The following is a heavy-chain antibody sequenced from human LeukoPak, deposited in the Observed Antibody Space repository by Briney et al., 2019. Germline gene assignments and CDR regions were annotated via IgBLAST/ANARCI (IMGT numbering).Heavy chain of an antibody. CDR2: LSFDGSNK. CDR1: GFTFSTYG. J-gene: IGHJ2*01. V-gene: IGHV3-30*18. CDR3: AKDPALLWFGENWYFDL. D-gene: IGHD3-10*01. Sequence: KPGRSLRLSCAASGFTFSTYGMHWVRQAPGKGLEWVAVLSFDGSNKYYADSVKGRFTISRDNSKNTLYVQMNSLRAEDTAVYYCAKDPALLWFGENWYFDLWGRGTLVTVSS.